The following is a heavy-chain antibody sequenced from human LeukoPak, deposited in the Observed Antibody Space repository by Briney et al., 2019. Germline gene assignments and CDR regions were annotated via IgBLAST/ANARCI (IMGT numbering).Heavy chain of an antibody. CDR2: ISSSSSTI. Sequence: PGGSLRLSCAASGFTFSSYSMNWVRQAPGKGLEWVSYISSSSSTIYYADSVKGRFTISRDNAKNSLYLQMNSLRAEDTAVYYCAKERAPGGAAAIFDYWGQGTLVTVSS. J-gene: IGHJ4*02. V-gene: IGHV3-48*01. CDR3: AKERAPGGAAAIFDY. D-gene: IGHD2-2*01. CDR1: GFTFSSYS.